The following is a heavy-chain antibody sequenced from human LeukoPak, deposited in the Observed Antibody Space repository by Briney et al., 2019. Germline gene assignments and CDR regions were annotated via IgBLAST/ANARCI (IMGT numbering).Heavy chain of an antibody. CDR3: ASQRDTMVRGVTR. D-gene: IGHD3-10*01. V-gene: IGHV4-38-2*02. J-gene: IGHJ4*02. Sequence: SETLSLTCTVSGYSISSGYYWGWIRQPPGKELEWIGSIYHSGSTYYNPSLKSRVTISVDTSKNQFSLKLSSVTAADTAVYYCASQRDTMVRGVTRWGQGTLVTVSS. CDR2: IYHSGST. CDR1: GYSISSGYY.